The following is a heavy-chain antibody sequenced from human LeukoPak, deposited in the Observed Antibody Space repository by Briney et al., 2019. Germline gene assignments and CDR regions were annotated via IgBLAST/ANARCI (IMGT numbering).Heavy chain of an antibody. D-gene: IGHD6-6*01. J-gene: IGHJ5*02. Sequence: GGSLRLSCAASGFTVSSNYMTWVRQAPGKELEWVAVIYSGGSTYYADSVKGRFIISRDNSKNTLYLQMNSLRAEDTATYYCASSVGDSRSSNWFDPWGQGTLVTVSS. CDR2: IYSGGST. CDR1: GFTVSSNY. V-gene: IGHV3-66*01. CDR3: ASSVGDSRSSNWFDP.